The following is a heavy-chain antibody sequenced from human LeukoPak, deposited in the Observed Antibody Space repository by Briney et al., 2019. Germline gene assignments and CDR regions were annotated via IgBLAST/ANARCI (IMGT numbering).Heavy chain of an antibody. V-gene: IGHV1-69*13. Sequence: SVKVSCKASGGTFSSYAISWVRQAPGQGLEWMGGIIPIFGTANYAQKFQGRVTVTADESTSTAYMELSSLRSEDTAVYYCARNPGVSGYDYYFDYWGQGTLVTVSS. CDR3: ARNPGVSGYDYYFDY. D-gene: IGHD5-12*01. J-gene: IGHJ4*02. CDR2: IIPIFGTA. CDR1: GGTFSSYA.